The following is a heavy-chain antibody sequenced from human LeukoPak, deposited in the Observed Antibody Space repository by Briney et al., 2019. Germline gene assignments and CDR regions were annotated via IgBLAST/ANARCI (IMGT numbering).Heavy chain of an antibody. V-gene: IGHV4-34*01. CDR1: GGSFSGYY. Sequence: SETLSLTCAVYGGSFSGYYWSWIRQPPGKGLEWIGEINHSGSTYYNPSLKSRVTISVDASKNQFSLKLKSVTAADTAVYYCARDPIPVARTGNYWGQGTLVTVSS. CDR3: ARDPIPVARTGNY. D-gene: IGHD6-19*01. J-gene: IGHJ4*02. CDR2: INHSGST.